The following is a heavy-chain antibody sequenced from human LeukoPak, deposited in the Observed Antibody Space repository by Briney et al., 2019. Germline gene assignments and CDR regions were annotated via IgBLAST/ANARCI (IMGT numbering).Heavy chain of an antibody. CDR1: GFTFSSYE. J-gene: IGHJ4*02. CDR2: ISTSGSTT. V-gene: IGHV3-48*03. Sequence: SGGSLRLSCAASGFTFSSYEMNWVRQAPGKGLEWVSYISTSGSTTFYADSVKGRFTISRDNADNSLHLQMNTLRAEDTAVYYCATDPPYYYEGRDDYSSYWGQGALVAVSS. CDR3: ATDPPYYYEGRDDYSSY. D-gene: IGHD3-22*01.